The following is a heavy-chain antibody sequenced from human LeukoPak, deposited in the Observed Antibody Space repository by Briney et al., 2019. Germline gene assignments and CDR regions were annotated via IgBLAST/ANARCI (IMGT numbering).Heavy chain of an antibody. CDR1: GNSVTTYY. Sequence: SETLSLTCTVSGNSVTTYYWSWIRQPPGKGLEWIGYTSKSGSTNYKPSLKSRVTISIDTSKNQISLNLRSVTAADTAVYFCARVLTTTGTAFDLWGKGTMVTVSS. D-gene: IGHD1-14*01. CDR2: TSKSGST. CDR3: ARVLTTTGTAFDL. V-gene: IGHV4-59*02. J-gene: IGHJ3*01.